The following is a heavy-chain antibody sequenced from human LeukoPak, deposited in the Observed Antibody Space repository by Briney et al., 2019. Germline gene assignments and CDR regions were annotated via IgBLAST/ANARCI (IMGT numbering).Heavy chain of an antibody. Sequence: GASVKVSCKASGYTFSDYYMHWVRQAPGQGLEWMGWINPNSGGTNFAQKFQGRVTMTRDTSISTAYMELSRLRSDDTAGYYCARRGYSGYDFYIDYWGQGTLVTVSS. CDR2: INPNSGGT. J-gene: IGHJ4*02. V-gene: IGHV1-2*02. CDR1: GYTFSDYY. D-gene: IGHD5-12*01. CDR3: ARRGYSGYDFYIDY.